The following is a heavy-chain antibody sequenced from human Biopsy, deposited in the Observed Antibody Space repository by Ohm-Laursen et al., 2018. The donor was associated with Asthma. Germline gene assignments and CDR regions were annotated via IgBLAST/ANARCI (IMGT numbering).Heavy chain of an antibody. CDR2: ISWNSGSI. J-gene: IGHJ4*02. CDR3: AKGEWELLEANFDY. CDR1: GFTFDDYA. V-gene: IGHV3-9*01. D-gene: IGHD1-26*01. Sequence: SLRLSCAASGFTFDDYAMHWVRQAPGKGPEWVSGISWNSGSIGYADSVKGRFTISRDNAKNSLYLQMNSLRAEDKALYYCAKGEWELLEANFDYWGQGTLVTVSS.